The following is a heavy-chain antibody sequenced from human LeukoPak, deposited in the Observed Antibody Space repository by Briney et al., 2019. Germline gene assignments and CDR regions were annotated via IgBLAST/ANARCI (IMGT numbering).Heavy chain of an antibody. CDR2: INHSGGT. CDR1: GVSFSGCY. V-gene: IGHV4-34*01. Sequence: SETLSLTCGVTGVSFSGCYWSWIRQTPGKGLEWIGEINHSGGTNYNPSLKSRVTISVDTSKNQFSLKLSSVTAADTAVYYCARLPRTYCGGDCYSYYFDYWGQGTLVTVSS. D-gene: IGHD2-21*01. J-gene: IGHJ4*02. CDR3: ARLPRTYCGGDCYSYYFDY.